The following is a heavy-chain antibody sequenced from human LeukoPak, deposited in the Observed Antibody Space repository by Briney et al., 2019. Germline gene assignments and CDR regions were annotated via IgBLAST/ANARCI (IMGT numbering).Heavy chain of an antibody. CDR2: INAGNGNT. D-gene: IGHD2-21*01. CDR3: ARGKAEGPFLLPEDY. Sequence: ASVKVSCKASGYTFTSYAMHWVRQAPGQRLEWMGWINAGNGNTKYSQKFQGRVTITRDTSASTAYMELSSLRSEDTAVYYCARGKAEGPFLLPEDYWGQGTLVTVSS. CDR1: GYTFTSYA. V-gene: IGHV1-3*01. J-gene: IGHJ4*02.